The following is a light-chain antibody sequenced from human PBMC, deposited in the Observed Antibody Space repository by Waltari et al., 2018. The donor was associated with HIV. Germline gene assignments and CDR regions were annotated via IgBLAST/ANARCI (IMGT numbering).Light chain of an antibody. CDR3: LLSYNDVRV. Sequence: QAVVTQEPSLTVSPGGTVTLTCGSTTGAVTSGHYPYWFQQKPGQAPWPLIYDTINRHPWTPARFSGSLLGGKAALTLSGAQPEDEAKYYCLLSYNDVRVFGGGTMLTVL. CDR2: DTI. J-gene: IGLJ3*02. CDR1: TGAVTSGHY. V-gene: IGLV7-46*01.